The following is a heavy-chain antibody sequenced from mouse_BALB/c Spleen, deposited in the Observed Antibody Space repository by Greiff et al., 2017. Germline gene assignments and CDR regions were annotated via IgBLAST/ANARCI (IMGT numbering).Heavy chain of an antibody. V-gene: IGHV1S29*02. CDR1: GYTFTDYN. Sequence: EVKLVESGPELVKPGASVKISCKASGYTFTDYNMHWVKQSHGKSLEWIGYIYPYNGGTGYNQKFKSKATLTVDNSSSTAYMELRGLTSEDSAVYYCARGGTTVVAPYWYFDVWGAGTTVTVSS. J-gene: IGHJ1*01. CDR3: ARGGTTVVAPYWYFDV. CDR2: IYPYNGGT. D-gene: IGHD1-1*01.